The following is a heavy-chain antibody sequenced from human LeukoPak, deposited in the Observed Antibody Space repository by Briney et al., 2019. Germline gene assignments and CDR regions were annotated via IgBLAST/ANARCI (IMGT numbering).Heavy chain of an antibody. CDR2: ISWNSGII. CDR3: VKDDGWFS. J-gene: IGHJ3*01. D-gene: IGHD2-15*01. CDR1: GFTFDDFA. V-gene: IGHV3-9*01. Sequence: GRSLRLSCTASGFTFDDFAIHWVRQAPGKGLEWVAGISWNSGIIVYVDSVKGRFTISRDNAKNSLYLQMNSLRAEDTALYYCVKDDGWFSWGQGTMVTVSS.